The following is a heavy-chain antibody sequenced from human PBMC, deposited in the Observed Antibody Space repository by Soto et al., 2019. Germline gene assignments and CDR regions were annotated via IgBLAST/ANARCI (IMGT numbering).Heavy chain of an antibody. V-gene: IGHV3-30*18. CDR3: AKDNIAVAGTSGIHY. D-gene: IGHD6-19*01. Sequence: QVQLVESGGGVVQPGRSLRLSCAASGFTFSSYGMHWVRQAPGKGLEWVAVISYDGSNKYYADSVKGRFTISRDNSKNTLYLQMNSLRAEDTAVYYCAKDNIAVAGTSGIHYWGQGTLVTVSS. CDR1: GFTFSSYG. J-gene: IGHJ4*02. CDR2: ISYDGSNK.